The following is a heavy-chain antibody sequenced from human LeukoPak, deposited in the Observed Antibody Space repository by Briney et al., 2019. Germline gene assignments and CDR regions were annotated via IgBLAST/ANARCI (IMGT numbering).Heavy chain of an antibody. CDR3: ARGKRWLHPGDAFDI. CDR1: RYSIRSGYY. V-gene: IGHV4-38-2*01. D-gene: IGHD5-24*01. CDR2: IYHSGST. Sequence: SETLSLTCAVSRYSIRSGYYWSWIRQPPGKGLEWIGSIYHSGSTYYNPSLSSRVTTSADTSKNQFSLKLSAVTAADTAVYYWARGKRWLHPGDAFDIWGQGTMVTVSS. J-gene: IGHJ3*02.